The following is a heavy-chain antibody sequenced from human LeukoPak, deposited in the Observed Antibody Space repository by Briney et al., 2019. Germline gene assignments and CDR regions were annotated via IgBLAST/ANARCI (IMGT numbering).Heavy chain of an antibody. Sequence: ASVKVSCKASGYTFTSYDINWVRQATGQGLEWMGWMNPNSGNTGYAQKFQGRVTMTRNTSISTAYMELSSPRSEDTAVYYCARGSYGINYYYYGMDVWGQGTTVTVSS. V-gene: IGHV1-8*01. CDR3: ARGSYGINYYYYGMDV. D-gene: IGHD5-18*01. CDR1: GYTFTSYD. CDR2: MNPNSGNT. J-gene: IGHJ6*02.